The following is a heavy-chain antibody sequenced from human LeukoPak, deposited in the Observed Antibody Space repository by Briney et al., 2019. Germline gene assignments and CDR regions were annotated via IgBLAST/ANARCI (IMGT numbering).Heavy chain of an antibody. CDR3: ARAGTSFDY. CDR2: INTDGSRT. V-gene: IGHV3-74*01. CDR1: GFTFSSYW. D-gene: IGHD2-2*01. Sequence: GGSLRLSCAASGFTFSSYWMHWVRQSPGKGLVWVSRINTDGSRTIYADSVKGRFTISRDNAKNSLYLQMNSLRAEDTAVYYCARAGTSFDYWGQGTLVTVSS. J-gene: IGHJ4*02.